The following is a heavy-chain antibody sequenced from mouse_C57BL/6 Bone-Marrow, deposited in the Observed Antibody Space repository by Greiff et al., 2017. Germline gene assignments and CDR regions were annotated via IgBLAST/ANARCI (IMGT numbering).Heavy chain of an antibody. V-gene: IGHV5-4*01. Sequence: EVHLVESGGGLVKPGGSLKLSCAASGFTFSSYAMSWVRQTPEKRLEWVATISDGGSYTYYPDNVKGRFTISRDNAKNNLYLQMSHLKSEDPAMYYCARGVITTSFAYWGQGTLVTVSA. CDR3: ARGVITTSFAY. D-gene: IGHD2-4*01. CDR2: ISDGGSYT. CDR1: GFTFSSYA. J-gene: IGHJ3*01.